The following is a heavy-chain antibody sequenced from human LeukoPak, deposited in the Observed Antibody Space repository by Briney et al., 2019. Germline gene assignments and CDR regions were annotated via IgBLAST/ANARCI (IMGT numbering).Heavy chain of an antibody. CDR1: GYTFSSYG. Sequence: ASVKVSCKASGYTFSSYGISWVRQAPGQGLEWMGWISAYNGNTNYAQMVQGRVTMTTDTSTSAAYMEVRSLRSDDTAMYYCARDVGDIVTIPAAISVPWGQGTLVTVSS. V-gene: IGHV1-18*01. J-gene: IGHJ5*02. CDR2: ISAYNGNT. CDR3: ARDVGDIVTIPAAISVP. D-gene: IGHD2-2*01.